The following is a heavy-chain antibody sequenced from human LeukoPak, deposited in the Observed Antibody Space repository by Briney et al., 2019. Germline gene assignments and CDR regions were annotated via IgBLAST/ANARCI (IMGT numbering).Heavy chain of an antibody. J-gene: IGHJ4*02. CDR2: IYYSGST. CDR1: DDSITMYY. CDR3: ARDRNPPIFGVVTVSRWFDY. Sequence: PSETLSLTCTVSDDSITMYYWTWIRQPPGKGLEWIGSIYYSGSTYYNPSLKSRVTISVDTSKNQFSLKLSSVTAADTAVYYCARDRNPPIFGVVTVSRWFDYWGQGTLVTVSS. V-gene: IGHV4-38-2*02. D-gene: IGHD3-3*01.